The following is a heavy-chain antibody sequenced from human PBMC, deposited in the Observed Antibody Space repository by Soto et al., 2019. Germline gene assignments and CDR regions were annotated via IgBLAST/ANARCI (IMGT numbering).Heavy chain of an antibody. V-gene: IGHV4-39*01. CDR3: ARQGRCSISSCYDVGSPYNYFNP. CDR2: IYYTGNI. D-gene: IGHD2-2*01. J-gene: IGHJ5*02. Sequence: QLQLQESSPGLVKPSETLSLTCSVSGGSISNSLNYWGWIRQPPGKGLEWIGTIYYTGNIYYNPSLKSRVTISIDTSRNPFSLRLSFVTAADTAVYYCARQGRCSISSCYDVGSPYNYFNPWGQGTLVTVST. CDR1: GGSISNSLNY.